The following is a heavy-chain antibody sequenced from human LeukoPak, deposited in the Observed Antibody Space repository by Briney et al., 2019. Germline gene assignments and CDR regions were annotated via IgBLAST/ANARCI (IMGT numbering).Heavy chain of an antibody. Sequence: SQSLSLTCTVSGGSISSGDYYWSWIRQPPGKGLEWIGDIYYTGTTYYNPSLKSRVSMPVDRSKSQFSPRLSSVAAADTAVYYCARDSPVTPIYYYGLDVWGQGTTVTVSS. CDR2: IYYTGTT. D-gene: IGHD4-17*01. CDR1: GGSISSGDYY. CDR3: ARDSPVTPIYYYGLDV. J-gene: IGHJ6*02. V-gene: IGHV4-30-4*01.